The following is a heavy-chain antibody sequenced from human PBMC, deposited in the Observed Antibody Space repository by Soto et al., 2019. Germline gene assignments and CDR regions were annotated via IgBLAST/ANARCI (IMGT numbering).Heavy chain of an antibody. CDR3: AREGDILTRHEANNDAFDI. V-gene: IGHV3-33*01. D-gene: IGHD3-9*01. CDR1: VFPFSSYC. Sequence: PGGSLRLSFSASVFPFSSYCMHWVRPATGKGLEWVAVIWYDGSNKYYADSVKGRFTISRDNSKNTLYLQMNSLRAEDTAVYYCAREGDILTRHEANNDAFDIRGQGTMVTVSS. J-gene: IGHJ3*02. CDR2: IWYDGSNK.